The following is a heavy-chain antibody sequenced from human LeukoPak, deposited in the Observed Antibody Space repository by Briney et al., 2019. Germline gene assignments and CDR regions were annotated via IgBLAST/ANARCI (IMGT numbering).Heavy chain of an antibody. V-gene: IGHV4-61*02. CDR3: ARALGAFDI. J-gene: IGHJ3*02. CDR2: IYTGGTT. Sequence: SETLSLTCTVSGVSISSGSYYWNWIRQPAGKGLEWIGRIYTGGTTNYNPSLKSRVTISLDTSKNQFSLKLNSVTAADTAVYYCARALGAFDIWGQGTMVTVSS. CDR1: GVSISSGSYY.